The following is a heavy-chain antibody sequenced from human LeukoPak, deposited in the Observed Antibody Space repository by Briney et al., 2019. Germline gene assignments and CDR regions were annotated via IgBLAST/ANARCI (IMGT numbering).Heavy chain of an antibody. V-gene: IGHV1-18*04. CDR3: ARGRAPADDFDY. J-gene: IGHJ4*02. CDR1: GYAFTNYG. CDR2: ISTYSADT. D-gene: IGHD6-13*01. Sequence: ASVKVSCKASGYAFTNYGISWVRQAPGQGLEWMGWISTYSADTKYAQKLQGRVTVTTDTSTSTAYMELRSLRSDDTAVYYCARGRAPADDFDYWGQGTLVTVSS.